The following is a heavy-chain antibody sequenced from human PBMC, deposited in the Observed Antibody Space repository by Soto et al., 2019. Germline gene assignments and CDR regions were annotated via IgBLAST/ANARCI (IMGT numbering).Heavy chain of an antibody. CDR3: ARLAMATRRGYYGMDV. D-gene: IGHD5-12*01. Sequence: EVQLVQSGAEVKKPGESLRISCKGSGYSFTSYWISWVRQMPGKGLEWMGRMDPSDSYTNYSPSFQGHVTISADKSISTAYLQWCSLKASDTAMYYCARLAMATRRGYYGMDVWGQGTTVTVSS. CDR1: GYSFTSYW. V-gene: IGHV5-10-1*01. J-gene: IGHJ6*02. CDR2: MDPSDSYT.